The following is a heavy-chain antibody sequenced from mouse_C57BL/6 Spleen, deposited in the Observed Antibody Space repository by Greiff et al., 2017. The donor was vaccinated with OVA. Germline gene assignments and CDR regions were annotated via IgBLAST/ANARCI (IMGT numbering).Heavy chain of an antibody. CDR3: AKRGLGRNWYFDV. D-gene: IGHD4-1*01. Sequence: VTLQEAGCGLVAPSQSLSHTCTVSGFSLTSYGVDWVRQPPGKGLEWLGVLWGGGSTNYNSALMSRLSISKDNTKSQVFLKMNSLQTDDTAMYYCAKRGLGRNWYFDVWGTGTTVTVSS. CDR2: LWGGGST. V-gene: IGHV2-9*01. J-gene: IGHJ1*03. CDR1: GFSLTSYG.